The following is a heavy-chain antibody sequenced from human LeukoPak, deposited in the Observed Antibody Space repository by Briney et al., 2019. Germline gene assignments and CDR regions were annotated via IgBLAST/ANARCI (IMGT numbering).Heavy chain of an antibody. J-gene: IGHJ3*02. D-gene: IGHD1-26*01. CDR1: GFTVRSTY. CDR3: ARDSLTYSRNYWSRGAFDM. Sequence: GGSLRLSCAASGFTVRSTYMSWVRQAPGKGLEWVSVIYSGGSTYYADSVKGRFTISRDNANNTLYLQMNSLRVEDTAVYFCARDSLTYSRNYWSRGAFDMWGQGTMVTVSS. CDR2: IYSGGST. V-gene: IGHV3-66*01.